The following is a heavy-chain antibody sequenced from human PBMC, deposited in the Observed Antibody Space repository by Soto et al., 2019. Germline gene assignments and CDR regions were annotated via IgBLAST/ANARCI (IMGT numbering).Heavy chain of an antibody. V-gene: IGHV1-18*01. CDR1: GYTFNDYG. CDR3: ARASYCSGGTCTNWFHP. D-gene: IGHD2-15*01. Sequence: QLVQSGVEVKQPGASVKASCKASGYTFNDYGITWVRQAPGQGLEWVGWISTSIGHTNYAQSCQGRVTMTTDSSTTTAYMELWSLSSDGTAVYYCARASYCSGGTCTNWFHPCRQVTLVTLSS. J-gene: IGHJ5*02. CDR2: ISTSIGHT.